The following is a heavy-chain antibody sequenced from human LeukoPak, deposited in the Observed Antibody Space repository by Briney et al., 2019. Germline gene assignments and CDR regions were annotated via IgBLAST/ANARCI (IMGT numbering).Heavy chain of an antibody. D-gene: IGHD6-13*01. Sequence: PSETLSLTCTVSGYSISSGYYWGWIRQPPGKGLEWIGSIYHSGSTHYNPSLKSRVTISVDTSKNQFSLKLSSVTAADTAVYCCAREGAIIAAAGTLVLGEFDPWGQGTLVTVSS. CDR2: IYHSGST. CDR3: AREGAIIAAAGTLVLGEFDP. J-gene: IGHJ5*02. CDR1: GYSISSGYY. V-gene: IGHV4-38-2*02.